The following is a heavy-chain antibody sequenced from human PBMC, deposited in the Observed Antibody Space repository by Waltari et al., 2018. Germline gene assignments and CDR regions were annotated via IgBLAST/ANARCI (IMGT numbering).Heavy chain of an antibody. D-gene: IGHD2-8*02. V-gene: IGHV1-8*01. Sequence: QVQLVQSGAEVKKPGASVRVSCQASGYTFTSYDINWVRQAAGQGLEWMAWMNPNSGNKGDAKKVQGRITRTRNNSISTAYMELSSLRSDDTAVYYCARGHSWAARTVNPFEIWGRGTLVTVSS. CDR1: GYTFTSYD. CDR3: ARGHSWAARTVNPFEI. CDR2: MNPNSGNK. J-gene: IGHJ4*02.